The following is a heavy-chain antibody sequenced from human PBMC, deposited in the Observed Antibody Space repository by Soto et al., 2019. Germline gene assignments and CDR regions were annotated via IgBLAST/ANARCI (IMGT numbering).Heavy chain of an antibody. CDR1: GGSISSGGYY. J-gene: IGHJ4*02. CDR3: ARLPLNWSIYQLKLDY. Sequence: SETLSLTCTVSGGSISSGGYYWSWIRQHPGKGLEWIGYIYYSGSTYYNPSLKSRVTISVDTSKNQFSLKLSSVTAADTAVYYCARLPLNWSIYQLKLDYWGQGTLVTVSS. V-gene: IGHV4-31*03. CDR2: IYYSGST. D-gene: IGHD2-2*01.